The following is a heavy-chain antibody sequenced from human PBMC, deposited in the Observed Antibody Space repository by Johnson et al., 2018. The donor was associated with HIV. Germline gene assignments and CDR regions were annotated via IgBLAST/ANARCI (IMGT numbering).Heavy chain of an antibody. CDR1: GFTFSSYA. V-gene: IGHV3-30-3*01. J-gene: IGHJ3*02. Sequence: VQLVESGGGVVQPGRSLRLSCAASGFTFSSYAMHWVRQAPGKGLEWVALISYDGSNKYYADSVKGRFTISRDNSKNTLYLQMKSLRAEDTAVYYCARDGPPYYGGYSGGAFDSWGHGTMVTVSS. D-gene: IGHD4-23*01. CDR3: ARDGPPYYGGYSGGAFDS. CDR2: ISYDGSNK.